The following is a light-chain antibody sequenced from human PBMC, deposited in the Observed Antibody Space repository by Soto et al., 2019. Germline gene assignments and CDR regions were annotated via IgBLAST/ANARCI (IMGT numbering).Light chain of an antibody. CDR3: QQSHSTPYT. J-gene: IGKJ2*01. CDR2: AAS. Sequence: DIQVTQSPPSLSASVGDRVILTCRASQSISNSLNWYQQKPGKAPKVLIHAASSLQSGVPSRFSGGGSGTDFTLTISGMQPYDFATDFCQQSHSTPYTFGQGTKLEIK. CDR1: QSISNS. V-gene: IGKV1-39*01.